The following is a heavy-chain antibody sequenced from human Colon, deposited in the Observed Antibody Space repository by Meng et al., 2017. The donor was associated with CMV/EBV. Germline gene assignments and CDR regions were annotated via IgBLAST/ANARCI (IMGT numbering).Heavy chain of an antibody. V-gene: IGHV4-39*07. CDR1: GVSVSTSSYY. CDR3: ARGVHGRYCPGTTCYPVDE. CDR2: MYYGGST. J-gene: IGHJ4*02. Sequence: SETLSLTCTVSGVSVSTSSYYWSWIRQPPGKGLEWIGNMYYGGSTYYNPSLKSRVSISVDTSRDQLFLKVTSVTAADTAVYYCARGVHGRYCPGTTCYPVDEWGQGTEVTVSS. D-gene: IGHD2-15*01.